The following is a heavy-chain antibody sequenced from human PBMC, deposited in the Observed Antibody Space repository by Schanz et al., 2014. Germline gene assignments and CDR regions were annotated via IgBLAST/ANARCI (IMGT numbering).Heavy chain of an antibody. Sequence: EVQLVESGGGVVQPGRSLRLSCAASGFTFSSYALHWVRQAPGKGLEWVSAISGSGGSTYYADSMKGRFTVSRDNSNKTVDLQMNSLRAEDTALYYCAKGRFGELSAFDIWGQGTMXTVSS. J-gene: IGHJ3*02. CDR3: AKGRFGELSAFDI. CDR2: ISGSGGST. D-gene: IGHD3-10*01. CDR1: GFTFSSYA. V-gene: IGHV3-23*04.